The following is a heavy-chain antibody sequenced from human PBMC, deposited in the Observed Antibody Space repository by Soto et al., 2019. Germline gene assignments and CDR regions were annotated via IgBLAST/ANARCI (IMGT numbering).Heavy chain of an antibody. CDR3: ARDLGGNSVDWYFGL. CDR1: GGTFSSYA. V-gene: IGHV1-69*12. CDR2: IIPIFGTA. D-gene: IGHD2-21*02. J-gene: IGHJ2*01. Sequence: QVQLVQSGAEVKKPGSSVKVSCKASGGTFSSYAISWVRQAPGQGLEWMGGIIPIFGTANYAQKFQGRVTITADESTSAAYMGLSSLRSEDTAVYYCARDLGGNSVDWYFGLWGRGTLGTVSS.